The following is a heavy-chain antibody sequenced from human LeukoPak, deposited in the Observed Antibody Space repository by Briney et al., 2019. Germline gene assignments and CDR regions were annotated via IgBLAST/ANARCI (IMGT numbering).Heavy chain of an antibody. J-gene: IGHJ6*04. CDR3: ARRGDV. CDR2: IYSSGST. Sequence: SQTLSLTCTVSGGSISSGDYKWRWPGQPAGKGLEWIGRIYSSGSTNYNPSFQSRVTISLDTSKNQFSLNLSPVTAADTAVYYCARRGDVWGKGTTVTVSS. V-gene: IGHV4-61*02. CDR1: GGSISSGDYK.